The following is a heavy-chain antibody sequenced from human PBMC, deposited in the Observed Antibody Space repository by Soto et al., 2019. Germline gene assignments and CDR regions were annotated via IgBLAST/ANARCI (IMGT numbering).Heavy chain of an antibody. J-gene: IGHJ6*03. CDR3: ARDQGLYYYMDV. CDR2: IYYSGST. CDR1: GGSISSYY. V-gene: IGHV4-59*01. Sequence: SETLSLTCTVSGGSISSYYWSWIRQPPGKGLEWIGYIYYSGSTNYNPSLKSRVTISVDTSKNQFSLKLSSVTAADTAVYYCARDQGLYYYMDVWGKGTTVTVSS.